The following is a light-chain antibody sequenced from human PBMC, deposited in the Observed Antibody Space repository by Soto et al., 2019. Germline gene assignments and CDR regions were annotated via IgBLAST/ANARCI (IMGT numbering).Light chain of an antibody. V-gene: IGLV3-21*04. CDR2: YDS. CDR1: NIGSNS. J-gene: IGLJ7*01. CDR3: QVWDSSRDHAV. Sequence: SYELTQPPSVSVAPGKTARITCGGNNIGSNSVHWYQQKPGQAPVLVIYYDSDRPSGIPERFSGSNSGNTATLTISRVEAGDEADYYWQVWDSSRDHAVFGGGTQVTVL.